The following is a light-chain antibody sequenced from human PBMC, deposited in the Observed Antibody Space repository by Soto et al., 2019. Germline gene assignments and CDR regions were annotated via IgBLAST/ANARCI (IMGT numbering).Light chain of an antibody. Sequence: ETMMTQSPDTLSVSLGERATLSCRASQSLRSSLAWYQQKPGQAPRLLIYDASTRATGIPARFSGSGSGTDFTLTISSLQSEDFAVYYCQQYNNWPPITFGQGTRLEI. CDR3: QQYNNWPPIT. V-gene: IGKV3-15*01. J-gene: IGKJ5*01. CDR1: QSLRSS. CDR2: DAS.